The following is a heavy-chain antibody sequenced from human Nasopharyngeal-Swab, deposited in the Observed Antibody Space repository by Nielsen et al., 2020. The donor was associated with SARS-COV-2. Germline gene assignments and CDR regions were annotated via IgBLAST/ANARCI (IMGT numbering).Heavy chain of an antibody. J-gene: IGHJ4*02. CDR2: ISSSDSTT. Sequence: ERQMPGKGLEWVSYISSSDSTTYYADSVKGRFTISRDNAKNSLYLQMNSLRVEDTGVYYCARADSSGWFFSDWGRGTLVTVSS. D-gene: IGHD6-19*01. V-gene: IGHV3-48*03. CDR3: ARADSSGWFFSD.